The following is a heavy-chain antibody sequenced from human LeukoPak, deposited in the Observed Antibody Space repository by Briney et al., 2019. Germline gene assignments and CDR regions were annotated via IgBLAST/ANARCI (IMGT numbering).Heavy chain of an antibody. D-gene: IGHD5-18*01. CDR3: AKQDGYSYGYFDY. V-gene: IGHV3-23*01. CDR1: GFTFSSYA. J-gene: IGHJ4*02. Sequence: GGSLRLSCAASGFTFSSYAMRWVRQAPGKGLEWVSAISGSGGSTYYAASVKGRFTISRDNSKNTLYLQMNSLRAEDTAVYYWAKQDGYSYGYFDYWGQGTLVNVSS. CDR2: ISGSGGST.